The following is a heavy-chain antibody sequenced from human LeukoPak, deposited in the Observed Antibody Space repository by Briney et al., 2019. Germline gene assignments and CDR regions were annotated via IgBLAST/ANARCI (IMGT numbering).Heavy chain of an antibody. CDR2: IYTSGST. V-gene: IGHV4-4*07. J-gene: IGHJ5*02. D-gene: IGHD3-10*01. Sequence: PSETLSLTCTVSGGSISSYYWSWIRQPAGKGLEWIGRIYTSGSTNYNPSLKSRVAMSVDTSKNQLSLKLSSVTAADTAVYYCARDGWDNWFDPWGQGTLVTVSS. CDR3: ARDGWDNWFDP. CDR1: GGSISSYY.